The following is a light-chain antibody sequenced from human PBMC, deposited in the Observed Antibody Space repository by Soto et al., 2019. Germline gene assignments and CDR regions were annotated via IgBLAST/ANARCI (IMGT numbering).Light chain of an antibody. Sequence: QSVLTQPPSASGTPGQRVTISCSGSSSNIGTYTVTWYQQLPGMAPKLLIHSNNHRPSGVPDRFSGSKSGTSASLAISGLQSEDEANYYCATWDDSLNGMVFGGGTKLTVL. J-gene: IGLJ3*02. CDR1: SSNIGTYT. CDR2: SNN. V-gene: IGLV1-44*01. CDR3: ATWDDSLNGMV.